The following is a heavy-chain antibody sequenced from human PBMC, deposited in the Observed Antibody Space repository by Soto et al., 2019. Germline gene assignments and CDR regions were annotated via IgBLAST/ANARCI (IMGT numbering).Heavy chain of an antibody. Sequence: VASVKVSCKACGYTFTSYGISWVGQARGQGLEWMGWISAYNGNTNYAQKLQGRVTMTTDTSTSTAYMELRSLRSDDTAVYYCARDRGRGSGYDSRLDHWGPGTLVPVXS. CDR2: ISAYNGNT. CDR1: GYTFTSYG. D-gene: IGHD5-12*01. J-gene: IGHJ4*01. V-gene: IGHV1-18*04. CDR3: ARDRGRGSGYDSRLDH.